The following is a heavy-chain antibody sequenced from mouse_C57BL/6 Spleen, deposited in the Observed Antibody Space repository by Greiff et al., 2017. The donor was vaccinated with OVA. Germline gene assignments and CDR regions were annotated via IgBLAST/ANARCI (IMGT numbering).Heavy chain of an antibody. Sequence: EVNVVESEGGLVQPGSSMKLSCTASGFTFSDYYMAWVRQVPEKGLEWVANINYDGSSTYYLDSLKSRFIISRDNAKNILYLQMSSLKSEDTATYYCARGGPIMDYWGQGTSVTVSS. CDR2: INYDGSST. J-gene: IGHJ4*01. V-gene: IGHV5-16*01. CDR3: ARGGPIMDY. CDR1: GFTFSDYY.